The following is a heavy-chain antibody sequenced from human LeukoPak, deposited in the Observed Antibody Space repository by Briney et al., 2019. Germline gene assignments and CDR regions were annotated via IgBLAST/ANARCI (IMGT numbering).Heavy chain of an antibody. D-gene: IGHD6-19*01. V-gene: IGHV4-34*01. CDR3: ASYLSSGAYFNY. Sequence: SETPSLTCAVYGGSFSGYYWSWIRQPPGKGLEWIGEINHSGSTNYNPSLKSRVTISVDTSKNQFSLKLSSVTAADTALYYCASYLSSGAYFNYWGQGALVTVSS. J-gene: IGHJ4*02. CDR2: INHSGST. CDR1: GGSFSGYY.